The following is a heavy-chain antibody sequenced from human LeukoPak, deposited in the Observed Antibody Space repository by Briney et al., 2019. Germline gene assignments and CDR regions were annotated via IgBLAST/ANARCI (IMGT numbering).Heavy chain of an antibody. V-gene: IGHV1-8*03. CDR1: GYTFTSYD. Sequence: ASVKVSCKASGYTFTSYDINWVRQATGQGLEWMGWMNPNNDNTGYAQKFQGRVTITRNTSISTAYMELSSLRSEDTAVYYCARGYDFWSGSFDYWGQGTLVTVSS. CDR3: ARGYDFWSGSFDY. D-gene: IGHD3-3*01. J-gene: IGHJ4*02. CDR2: MNPNNDNT.